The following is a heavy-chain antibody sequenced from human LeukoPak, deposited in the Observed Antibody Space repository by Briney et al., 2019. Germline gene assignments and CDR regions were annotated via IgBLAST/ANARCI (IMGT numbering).Heavy chain of an antibody. CDR3: AREGRGGNWFDP. V-gene: IGHV4-59*01. CDR1: GGSISSYY. J-gene: IGHJ5*02. Sequence: PSETLSLTCTVSGGSISSYYWTWIRQPPGKGLEWIGYVFYSGSTNHNPSPKSRVTISVDTSKNQFSLKLSSVTAADTAMYYCAREGRGGNWFDPWGQGTLVTVSS. D-gene: IGHD5-24*01. CDR2: VFYSGST.